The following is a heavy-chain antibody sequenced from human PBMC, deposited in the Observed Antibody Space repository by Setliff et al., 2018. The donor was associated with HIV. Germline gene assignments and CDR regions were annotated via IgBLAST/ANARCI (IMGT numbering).Heavy chain of an antibody. CDR2: IYPYDSDT. D-gene: IGHD3-3*01. CDR1: GYSFTTYW. CDR3: ARRPYYDSWSGHQAFDI. Sequence: GESLKISCKGSGYSFTTYWIGWVRQMPGKGLEWMGIIYPYDSDTRYSPSFQGQVIIAADKSISTAYVQWSGLKASDTAMYYCARRPYYDSWSGHQAFDIWGQGTMVTVSS. V-gene: IGHV5-51*06. J-gene: IGHJ3*02.